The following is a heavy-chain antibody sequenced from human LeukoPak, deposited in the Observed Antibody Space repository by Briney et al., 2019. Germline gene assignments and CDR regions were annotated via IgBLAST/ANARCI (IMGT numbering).Heavy chain of an antibody. CDR2: ISAYNGNT. D-gene: IGHD2/OR15-2a*01. J-gene: IGHJ4*02. CDR1: AYTFTSYG. V-gene: IGHV1-18*01. Sequence: ASVKDSCEASAYTFTSYGISWVRQAPGQGLEWMGWISAYNGNTNYAQKLQGRVTMTTDTSTSTAYMELKSLRSDDTAVYYCARAGSTPTSDYWGQGTLVTVSS. CDR3: ARAGSTPTSDY.